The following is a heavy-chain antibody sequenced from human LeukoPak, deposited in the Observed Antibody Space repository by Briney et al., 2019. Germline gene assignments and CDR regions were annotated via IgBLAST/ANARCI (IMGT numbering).Heavy chain of an antibody. D-gene: IGHD6-13*01. V-gene: IGHV1-46*01. Sequence: ASVKVSCKASGYTFTSYYMHWVRQAPGQGLEWMGIINPSGGSTSYAQKFQGRVTMTRDMSTSTVYMELSSLRSEDTAVYYCARIARGIASVDYWGQGTLVTVSS. CDR1: GYTFTSYY. CDR2: INPSGGST. CDR3: ARIARGIASVDY. J-gene: IGHJ4*02.